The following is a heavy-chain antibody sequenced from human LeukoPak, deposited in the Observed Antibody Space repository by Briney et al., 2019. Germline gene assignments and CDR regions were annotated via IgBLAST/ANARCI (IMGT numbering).Heavy chain of an antibody. CDR2: ISSSSSTI. J-gene: IGHJ4*02. D-gene: IGHD4-17*01. CDR3: ASAPLNGDYFDY. Sequence: GGSLRLSCAASGFTFSSYSMNWVRQAPGKGLEWVSYISSSSSTIYYADSVKGRFTISRDNAKNSLYLQMNSLRDEDTAVYYCASAPLNGDYFDYWGQGALVTVSS. V-gene: IGHV3-48*02. CDR1: GFTFSSYS.